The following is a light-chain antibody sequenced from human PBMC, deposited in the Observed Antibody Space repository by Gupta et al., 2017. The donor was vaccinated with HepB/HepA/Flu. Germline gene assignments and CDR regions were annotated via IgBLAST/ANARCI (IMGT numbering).Light chain of an antibody. Sequence: ASQSVTNNLAWYQKRPGQAPRLLIYATSVRATGIPARFSGSGSGTEFTLTISSLQSEDFAVYYCQQCDNWPQCTFGQGSKLEI. J-gene: IGKJ2*02. V-gene: IGKV3-15*01. CDR1: QSVTNN. CDR3: QQCDNWPQCT. CDR2: ATS.